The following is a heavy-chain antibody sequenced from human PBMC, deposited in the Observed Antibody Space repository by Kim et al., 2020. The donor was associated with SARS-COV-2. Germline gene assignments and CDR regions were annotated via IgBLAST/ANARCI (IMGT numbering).Heavy chain of an antibody. CDR1: GFTFSSYW. J-gene: IGHJ6*02. CDR3: ARGGDSSPRSSRYYYYGMDV. D-gene: IGHD2-2*01. CDR2: INSDGSST. V-gene: IGHV3-74*01. Sequence: GGSLRLSCAASGFTFSSYWMHWVRQAPGKGLVWVSRINSDGSSTSYADSVKGRFTISRDNAKNTLYLQMNSLRAEDTAVYYCARGGDSSPRSSRYYYYGMDVWGQGTTVTVSS.